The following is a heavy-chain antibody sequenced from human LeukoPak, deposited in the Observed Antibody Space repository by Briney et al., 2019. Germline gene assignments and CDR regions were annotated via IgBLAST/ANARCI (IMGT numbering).Heavy chain of an antibody. CDR2: IIPILGIA. J-gene: IGHJ6*02. CDR1: GGTFGSYV. Sequence: SVKVSCKASGGTFGSYVISWVRQAPGQGLEWMGRIIPILGIANYAQKFQGRVTITADKSTSTAYMELSSLRSEDTAVYYCARYLSSLYYYYGMDVWGQGTTVTVSS. CDR3: ARYLSSLYYYYGMDV. V-gene: IGHV1-69*04.